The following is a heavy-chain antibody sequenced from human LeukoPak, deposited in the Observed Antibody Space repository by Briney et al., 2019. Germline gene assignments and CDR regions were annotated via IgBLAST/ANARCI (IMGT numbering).Heavy chain of an antibody. Sequence: ASVTVSCKASGYTFTSYYMHWVRQAPGQGLEWMGIINPSGGSTSYAQKFQGRVTMTRDTSTSTVYMELSSLRSEDTAVYYCAASLGELSYIDYWGQGTLVTVSS. J-gene: IGHJ4*02. V-gene: IGHV1-46*01. CDR2: INPSGGST. CDR3: AASLGELSYIDY. CDR1: GYTFTSYY. D-gene: IGHD3-16*02.